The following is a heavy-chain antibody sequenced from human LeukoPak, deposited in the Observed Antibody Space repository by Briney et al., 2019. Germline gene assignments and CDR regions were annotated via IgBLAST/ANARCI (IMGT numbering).Heavy chain of an antibody. CDR3: VRDLGPRGIISPQGY. V-gene: IGHV1-18*01. CDR2: ISTYDGDT. D-gene: IGHD5-24*01. CDR1: GYSFKIYA. J-gene: IGHJ4*02. Sequence: PGASVKVSCKTSGYSFKIYAISWVRQAPGQGLEWMGWISTYDGDTNYAQKVQGRVTMTTDTSTSTAYMELRSLRSDDTAVYYCVRDLGPRGIISPQGYWGQGTLVTVSS.